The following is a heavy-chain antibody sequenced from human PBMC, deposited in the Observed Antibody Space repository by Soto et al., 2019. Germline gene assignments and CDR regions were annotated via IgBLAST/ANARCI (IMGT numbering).Heavy chain of an antibody. Sequence: QITLKESGPTLVKPTQTLTLTCTFSGFSLSNSGVGVGWIRQPPGKALEWLALIYWDDDKRYSPSLKSMLTITKDISKNQVVLTMTNMDPVDTATYYCAHRLWAYAFDYWGQGTLVTVSS. CDR1: GFSLSNSGVG. D-gene: IGHD3-10*01. CDR3: AHRLWAYAFDY. J-gene: IGHJ4*02. CDR2: IYWDDDK. V-gene: IGHV2-5*02.